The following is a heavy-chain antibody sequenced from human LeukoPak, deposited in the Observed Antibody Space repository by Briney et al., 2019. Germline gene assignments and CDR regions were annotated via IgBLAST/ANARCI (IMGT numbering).Heavy chain of an antibody. Sequence: GGSLRLSCAASGXXFSSYSMNWVRQAPGKGLEWVSSISSSSDYIYYADSMKGRFTISRDNAKNSLYLQMNSLRAEDTAVYYCANTYCSGGSCYWAFDYWGQGTLVTVSS. CDR1: GXXFSSYS. CDR2: ISSSSDYI. J-gene: IGHJ4*02. V-gene: IGHV3-21*01. D-gene: IGHD2-15*01. CDR3: ANTYCSGGSCYWAFDY.